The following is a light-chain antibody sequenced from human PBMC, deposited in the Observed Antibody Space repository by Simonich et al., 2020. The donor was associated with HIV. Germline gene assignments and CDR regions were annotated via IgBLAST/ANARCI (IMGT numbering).Light chain of an antibody. CDR2: EMF. CDR3: MQSIQLPRT. Sequence: EIVMTQTPLSLSVTPGQPASISCKSSRGLLYSACKTYLYWYLQKPGQSPQPLIYEMFNRFSGVPDRFSGSGSGTDFTLKISRVEAEDVGVYYCMQSIQLPRTFGQGTKVEIK. V-gene: IGKV2D-29*02. J-gene: IGKJ1*01. CDR1: RGLLYSACKTY.